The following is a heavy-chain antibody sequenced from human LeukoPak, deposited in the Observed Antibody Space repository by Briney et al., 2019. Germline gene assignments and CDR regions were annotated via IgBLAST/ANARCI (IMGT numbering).Heavy chain of an antibody. Sequence: GGSLRLSCATSGFTFSVSAMSWVRQTPGKGLEWLSYISSSSTSIYYTDSVKGRFTISRDNTKNSLYLQMNSLRPEDTAPYYCARGLGHFDSWGQGTLVTVSS. V-gene: IGHV3-48*04. D-gene: IGHD3-9*01. CDR3: ARGLGHFDS. CDR1: GFTFSVSA. CDR2: ISSSSTSI. J-gene: IGHJ4*02.